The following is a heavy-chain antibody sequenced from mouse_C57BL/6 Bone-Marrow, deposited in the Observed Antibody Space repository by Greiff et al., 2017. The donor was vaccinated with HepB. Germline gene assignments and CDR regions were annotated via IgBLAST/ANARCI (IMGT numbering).Heavy chain of an antibody. Sequence: EVQLVESGGGLVQPGGSLSLSCAASGFTFTDYYMSWVRQPPGKALEWLGFIRNKANGYTTEYSASVKGRFTISRDNSQSILYLPMNALRAEDSATYYCARSNYFGSSENFFDYWGQGTTLTVSS. V-gene: IGHV7-3*01. CDR3: ARSNYFGSSENFFDY. CDR1: GFTFTDYY. J-gene: IGHJ2*01. CDR2: IRNKANGYTT. D-gene: IGHD1-1*01.